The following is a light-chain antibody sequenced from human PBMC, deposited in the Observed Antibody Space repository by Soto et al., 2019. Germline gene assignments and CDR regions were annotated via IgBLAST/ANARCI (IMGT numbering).Light chain of an antibody. CDR1: QSISSNY. Sequence: EIVLTQSPGTLSLSPGERATLSCRASQSISSNYLGWYQQKPGQAPRLLIYDTSSRATGIPERFSGSGSGTDSTLTISRLEPEDFAVYYCQQYGNSPPFTFGQGTKLEI. CDR3: QQYGNSPPFT. CDR2: DTS. V-gene: IGKV3-20*01. J-gene: IGKJ2*01.